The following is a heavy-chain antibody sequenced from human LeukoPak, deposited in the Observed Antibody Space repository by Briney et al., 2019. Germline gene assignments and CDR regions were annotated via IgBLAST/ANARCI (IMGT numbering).Heavy chain of an antibody. Sequence: PGRSLRLSCTASGFTFGDYAMSWVRQAPGKGLEWVGFIRSKAYGGTTEYAASVKGRFTISRDDSKSIAYLQMNSLKTEDTAVYFCARYYYESSGIDLDYWGQGTLVTVSS. CDR3: ARYYYESSGIDLDY. J-gene: IGHJ4*02. D-gene: IGHD3-22*01. CDR2: IRSKAYGGTT. CDR1: GFTFGDYA. V-gene: IGHV3-49*04.